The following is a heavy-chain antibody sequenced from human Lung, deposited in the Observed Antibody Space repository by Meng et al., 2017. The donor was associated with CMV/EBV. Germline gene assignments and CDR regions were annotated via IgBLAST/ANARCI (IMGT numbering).Heavy chain of an antibody. CDR1: SFSEYF. D-gene: IGHD3-3*01. CDR2: IGHGGST. Sequence: SFSEYFWNWIRQSPGKGLEWIGDIGHGGSTSYNPSLKGRATISQDTSKNQFSLKVASLTAAAPAVYFCARASLFGVVVMNYYFDSWGQGXLVXVSS. V-gene: IGHV4-34*01. J-gene: IGHJ4*02. CDR3: ARASLFGVVVMNYYFDS.